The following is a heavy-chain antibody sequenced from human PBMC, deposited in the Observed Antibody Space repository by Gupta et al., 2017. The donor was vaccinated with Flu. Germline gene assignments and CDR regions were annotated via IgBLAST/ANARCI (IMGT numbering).Heavy chain of an antibody. CDR3: ARETYDSFWSGDVDV. D-gene: IGHD3-3*01. J-gene: IGHJ6*04. CDR1: AFTFIRSE. CDR2: SSSGDNTV. Sequence: EVQLVESGGGLIQPGGSLRLPCAASAFTFIRSEMIWFRPAPGRGLEWVADSSSGDNTVYYADSVKGRFTISRDNAKNSLYLQMDSLRVDDTAVYYCARETYDSFWSGDVDVWGKGTTVTVSS. V-gene: IGHV3-48*03.